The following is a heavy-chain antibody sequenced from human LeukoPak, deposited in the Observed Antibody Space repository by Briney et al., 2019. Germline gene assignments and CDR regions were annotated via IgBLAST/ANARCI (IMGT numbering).Heavy chain of an antibody. Sequence: GGSLRLSCAASGFTFSSYEMNWVRQAPGKGLEWVSYISSSGSTIYYADSVKGRFTISRDNAKNSLYLQMNSLRVEDTAVYYCATLPYYYDSSGSYYFDYWGQGTLVTVSS. CDR2: ISSSGSTI. J-gene: IGHJ4*02. D-gene: IGHD3-22*01. CDR3: ATLPYYYDSSGSYYFDY. CDR1: GFTFSSYE. V-gene: IGHV3-48*03.